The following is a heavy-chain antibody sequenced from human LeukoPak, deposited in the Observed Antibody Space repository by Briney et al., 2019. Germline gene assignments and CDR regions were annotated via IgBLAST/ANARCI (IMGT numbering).Heavy chain of an antibody. J-gene: IGHJ4*02. CDR3: ARDLGPAPGISVGGSGFGY. V-gene: IGHV3-30-3*01. CDR2: ISYDGSNK. D-gene: IGHD6-19*01. Sequence: GRSLRLSCAASGFTFSSYAMHWVRQAPGKGLEWVAVISYDGSNKYYADSVKGRFTISRDNSRNTLYLQMNSLRDEDTAVYYCARDLGPAPGISVGGSGFGYWGQGTLVTVSS. CDR1: GFTFSSYA.